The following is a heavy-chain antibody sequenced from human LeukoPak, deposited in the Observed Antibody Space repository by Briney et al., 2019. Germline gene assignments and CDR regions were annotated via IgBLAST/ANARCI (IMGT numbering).Heavy chain of an antibody. J-gene: IGHJ4*02. D-gene: IGHD1-1*01. CDR3: ARGRTGTRHSDY. V-gene: IGHV3-48*03. CDR2: IGSSGSTI. CDR1: GFSFGDYE. Sequence: GGSLRLSCAASGFSFGDYEMNWVRQAPGKGLEWVSYIGSSGSTIYYADSVKGRFTISRDNAKNSLYLQMNSLRAEDTAVYYCARGRTGTRHSDYWGRGTLVTVSS.